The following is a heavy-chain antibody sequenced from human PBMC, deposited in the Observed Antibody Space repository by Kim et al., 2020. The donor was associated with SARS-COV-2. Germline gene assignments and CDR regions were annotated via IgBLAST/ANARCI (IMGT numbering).Heavy chain of an antibody. D-gene: IGHD3-22*01. Sequence: VKGRFTTSRDNSKNPWYLQMNSRRVEDTAVYYCAATPFYYNTSARVWNYWGQGTLVTVSS. V-gene: IGHV3-23*02. CDR3: AATPFYYNTSARVWNY. J-gene: IGHJ4*02.